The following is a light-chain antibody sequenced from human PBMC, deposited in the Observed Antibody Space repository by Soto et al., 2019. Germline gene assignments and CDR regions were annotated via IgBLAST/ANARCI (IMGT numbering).Light chain of an antibody. CDR2: EVS. V-gene: IGLV2-8*01. Sequence: QSALTQPPSASGSPGQSVTISCTGTSSDVGGYNYVSWYQQYPGKAPKIMIYEVSERPSGVPVRVSGSKSGNTASLTVSGLQAEDEADYYCSSYAGTNNLVFGGGTKLTVL. CDR1: SSDVGGYNY. CDR3: SSYAGTNNLV. J-gene: IGLJ3*02.